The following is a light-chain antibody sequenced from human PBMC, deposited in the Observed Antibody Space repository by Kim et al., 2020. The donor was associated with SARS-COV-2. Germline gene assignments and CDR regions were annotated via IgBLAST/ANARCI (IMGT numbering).Light chain of an antibody. J-gene: IGKJ1*01. Sequence: PVSPGERATLSCRASQSVSSSLAWYQQKLGQAPRLLIYGASTRATGIPDRFSGSGSGTEFTLTISSLQSEDFAVYYCQQYNDWWTFGQGTKVDIK. CDR3: QQYNDWWT. CDR2: GAS. V-gene: IGKV3-15*01. CDR1: QSVSSS.